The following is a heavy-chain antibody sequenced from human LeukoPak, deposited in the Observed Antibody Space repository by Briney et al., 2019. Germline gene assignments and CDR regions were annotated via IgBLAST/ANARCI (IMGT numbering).Heavy chain of an antibody. V-gene: IGHV3-23*01. D-gene: IGHD2-21*01. CDR1: GFTFSSYA. J-gene: IGHJ4*02. Sequence: PGGSLRLSCAASGFTFSSYAMSWVRQAPGKELEWVSAISGSGGSTYYADSVKGRFTISRDNSKNTLYLQMNSLRAEDTAVYYCAKATRTFFSSPLWSFDYWGQGTLVTVSS. CDR2: ISGSGGST. CDR3: AKATRTFFSSPLWSFDY.